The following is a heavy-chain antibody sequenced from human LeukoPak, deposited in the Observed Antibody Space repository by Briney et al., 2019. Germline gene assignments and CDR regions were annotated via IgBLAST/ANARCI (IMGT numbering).Heavy chain of an antibody. V-gene: IGHV1-2*06. CDR2: INPNTGGT. D-gene: IGHD6-13*01. J-gene: IGHJ4*02. Sequence: ASVKVSCKASGYTFTDYFIQWVRQAPGQGPEWMGRINPNTGGTNYAQKFQGRVTFTIDTSTNTAYMELSRLRPDDTAVYYCARDFLGIAAAGRFGYWGQGTLVTVSS. CDR1: GYTFTDYF. CDR3: ARDFLGIAAAGRFGY.